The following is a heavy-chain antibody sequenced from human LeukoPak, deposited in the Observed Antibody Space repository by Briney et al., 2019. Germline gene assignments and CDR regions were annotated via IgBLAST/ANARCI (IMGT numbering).Heavy chain of an antibody. CDR1: GYRFTAFY. Sequence: ASVKVSCKASGYRFTAFYMHWVRQAPGQGLEWMGWINPNSGGTSYAQNLQGRVTMTRDTSITTAYMELCGLTSDDTAVYFCARYTTGWYSSWGQGTLVTVSS. V-gene: IGHV1-2*02. J-gene: IGHJ5*02. CDR3: ARYTTGWYSS. CDR2: INPNSGGT. D-gene: IGHD6-19*01.